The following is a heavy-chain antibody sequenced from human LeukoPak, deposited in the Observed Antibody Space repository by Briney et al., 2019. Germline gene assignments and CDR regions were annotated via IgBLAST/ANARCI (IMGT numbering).Heavy chain of an antibody. CDR2: IRPSGDNT. J-gene: IGHJ5*02. Sequence: GGALRLSCAASGFTFSSHDMTWVRQAPGRGLEWVSSIRPSGDNTYYGDSVKGRFTISRDNSKNTVYLQMNNMRVDDTAVYYCARVAGWHWFDPWGQGTLVTVSS. D-gene: IGHD6-19*01. V-gene: IGHV3-23*01. CDR1: GFTFSSHD. CDR3: ARVAGWHWFDP.